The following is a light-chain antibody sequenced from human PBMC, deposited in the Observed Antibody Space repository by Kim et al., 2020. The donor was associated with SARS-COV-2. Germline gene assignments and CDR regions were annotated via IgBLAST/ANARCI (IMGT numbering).Light chain of an antibody. Sequence: SPGERATIPCTASQSDSNKLLAWYQQKPGKATLVLIYGASSRATGTPDRFSGSGSETDFTLTISRLEPEDFAMNYCQQYGSSTQTFGRGTKVDIK. V-gene: IGKV3-20*01. CDR3: QQYGSSTQT. J-gene: IGKJ3*01. CDR2: GAS. CDR1: QSDSNKL.